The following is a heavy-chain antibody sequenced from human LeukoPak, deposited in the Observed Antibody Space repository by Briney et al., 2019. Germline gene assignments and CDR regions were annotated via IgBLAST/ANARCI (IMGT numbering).Heavy chain of an antibody. Sequence: PGGSPRLSCAASGFTFSSYAMHWVRQAPGKGLEWVAVISYDGSNKYYADSVKGRFTISRDNSKNTLYLQMNSLRAEDTAVYYCARDRVRFGELSFDYWGQGTLVTVSS. CDR3: ARDRVRFGELSFDY. V-gene: IGHV3-30-3*01. J-gene: IGHJ4*02. CDR1: GFTFSSYA. CDR2: ISYDGSNK. D-gene: IGHD3-10*01.